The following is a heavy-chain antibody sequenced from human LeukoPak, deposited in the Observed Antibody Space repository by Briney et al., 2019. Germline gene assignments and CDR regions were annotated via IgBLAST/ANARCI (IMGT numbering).Heavy chain of an antibody. CDR1: GFTFSSYS. Sequence: PGGSLRLSCAASGFTFSSYSMNWVRQAPGKGLEWVSSISSSSSYIYYADSAKGRFTISRDNAKNSLYLQMNSLRAEDTAVYYCARDGIGGYYDSSGYYDYWGQGTLVTVSS. J-gene: IGHJ4*02. CDR2: ISSSSSYI. V-gene: IGHV3-21*01. CDR3: ARDGIGGYYDSSGYYDY. D-gene: IGHD3-22*01.